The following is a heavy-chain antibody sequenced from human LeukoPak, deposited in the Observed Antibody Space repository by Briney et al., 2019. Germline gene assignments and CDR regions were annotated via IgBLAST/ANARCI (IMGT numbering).Heavy chain of an antibody. J-gene: IGHJ4*02. CDR3: ARRKEVQTTFDC. D-gene: IGHD4/OR15-4a*01. CDR1: GFSFSNYW. CDR2: IKEDGSET. V-gene: IGHV3-7*01. Sequence: GGSLRLSCAASGFSFSNYWMSWVRQAPGKGLEGVANIKEDGSETYYVDSVKGRFTISRDNAKNSLHLQMNSLRSKDTAVYYCARRKEVQTTFDCWGQGTLVTVSS.